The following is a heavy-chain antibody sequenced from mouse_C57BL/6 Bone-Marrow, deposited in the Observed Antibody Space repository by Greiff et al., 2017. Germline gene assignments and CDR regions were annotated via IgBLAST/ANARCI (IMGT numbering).Heavy chain of an antibody. CDR2: IYPGSGNT. D-gene: IGHD1-1*01. V-gene: IGHV1-76*01. CDR1: GYTFTDYY. J-gene: IGHJ2*01. Sequence: QVQLQQSGAELVRPGASVKLSCKASGYTFTDYYINWVKQRPGQGLEWIARIYPGSGNTYYNEKFKGKATLTAEKSSSTAYMQLSSLTSDDSAVYFCARSPLLLFDVWGPGTTLTVSS. CDR3: ARSPLLLFDV.